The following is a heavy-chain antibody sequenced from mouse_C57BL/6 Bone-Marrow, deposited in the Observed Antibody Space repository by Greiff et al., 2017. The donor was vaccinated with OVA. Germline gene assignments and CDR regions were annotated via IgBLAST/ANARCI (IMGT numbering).Heavy chain of an antibody. CDR3: TRDGYYAMDY. CDR2: ISSGGDYI. D-gene: IGHD2-3*01. CDR1: GFTFSSYA. Sequence: EVKLMESGEGLVKPGGSLKLSCAASGFTFSSYAMSWVRQTPEKRLEWVAYISSGGDYIYYADNVKGRFTISRDNARNTLYLQISSLKSEDTAMYYCTRDGYYAMDYWGQGTSVTVSS. J-gene: IGHJ4*01. V-gene: IGHV5-9-1*02.